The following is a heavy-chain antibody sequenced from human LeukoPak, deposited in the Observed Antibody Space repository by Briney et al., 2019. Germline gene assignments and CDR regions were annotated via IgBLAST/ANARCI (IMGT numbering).Heavy chain of an antibody. V-gene: IGHV3-21*01. Sequence: PGGSLCLSRVASGFTFGTYSMSWVRQAPGGGMEWVSSISSNRYYMYYAHSVKGRFTIPRDNAQNPLYLQMNSLSAADTAVYYCAQNFYDSSGLYFDYWGQGTLVTVSS. CDR3: AQNFYDSSGLYFDY. CDR1: GFTFGTYS. CDR2: ISSNRYYM. D-gene: IGHD3-22*01. J-gene: IGHJ4*02.